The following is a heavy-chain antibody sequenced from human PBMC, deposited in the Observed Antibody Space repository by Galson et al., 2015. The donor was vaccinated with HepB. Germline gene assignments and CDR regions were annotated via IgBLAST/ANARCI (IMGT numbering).Heavy chain of an antibody. CDR1: GFTFSSYG. J-gene: IGHJ4*02. CDR2: IWYDGSNK. D-gene: IGHD1-26*01. CDR3: ARDQYSGSYLFDY. Sequence: SLRLSCAASGFTFSSYGMHWVRQAPGKGLEWVAVIWYDGSNKYYADSVKGRFTISRDNSKNTLYLQMNSLRAEDTAVYYCARDQYSGSYLFDYWGQGTLVTVSS. V-gene: IGHV3-33*01.